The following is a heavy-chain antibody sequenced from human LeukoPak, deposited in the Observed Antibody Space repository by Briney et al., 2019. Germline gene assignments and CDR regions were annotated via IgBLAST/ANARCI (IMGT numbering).Heavy chain of an antibody. J-gene: IGHJ5*02. CDR1: GGSISSSPYY. D-gene: IGHD5-18*01. CDR3: AKGAGGFSYYNWFDP. CDR2: IYYSGTT. Sequence: PSETLSLICTVSGGSISSSPYYWGWIRQPPGKGLEWIGSIYYSGTTHYNPSLESRVTISVDTSKNQFSLKLASVTAADTAIYYCAKGAGGFSYYNWFDPWGLGTLVTVSS. V-gene: IGHV4-39*07.